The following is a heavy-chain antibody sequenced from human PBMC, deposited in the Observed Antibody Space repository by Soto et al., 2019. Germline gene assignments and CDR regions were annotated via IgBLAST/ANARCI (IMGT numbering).Heavy chain of an antibody. CDR2: IYTSGST. D-gene: IGHD2-8*01. CDR1: GGSISSYY. Sequence: QEQLQESGPGLVKPSETLSLTCTVSGGSISSYYWSWIRQPAGKGLEWIGRIYTSGSTNYNPSLKSRVTMSVDTSKNQFSLKLSSVTAADTAVYYCARYPPHCTNGVFYGPNWFDPWGQGTLVTVSS. CDR3: ARYPPHCTNGVFYGPNWFDP. J-gene: IGHJ5*02. V-gene: IGHV4-4*07.